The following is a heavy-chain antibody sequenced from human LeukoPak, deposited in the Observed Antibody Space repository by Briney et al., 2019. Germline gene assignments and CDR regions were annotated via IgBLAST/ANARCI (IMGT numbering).Heavy chain of an antibody. CDR2: IYYSGST. CDR3: ARAGWYAFDY. D-gene: IGHD6-19*01. J-gene: IGHJ4*02. Sequence: SETLSLTCTVSGGSTSSYYWSWIRQPPGKGLEWIGYIYYSGSTNYNPSLKSRVTISVDTSKNRFSLKLSSVTAADTAVYYCARAGWYAFDYWGQGTLVTVSS. V-gene: IGHV4-59*01. CDR1: GGSTSSYY.